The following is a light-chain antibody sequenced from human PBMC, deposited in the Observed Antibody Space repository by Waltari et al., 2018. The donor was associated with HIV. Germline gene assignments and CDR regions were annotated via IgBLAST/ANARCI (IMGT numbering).Light chain of an antibody. CDR1: TSTIGTNT. CDR2: SNI. CDR3: SAWDASLGAWM. Sequence: QSVLPQPPSAPGTPGHRLILSCSGSTSTIGTNTVTWSQQLPGTTPRLLMHSNIQRPSGVPDRFSGSRSGTSASLAISGLQSEDEADYYCSAWDASLGAWMFGGGTKLTVL. V-gene: IGLV1-44*01. J-gene: IGLJ3*02.